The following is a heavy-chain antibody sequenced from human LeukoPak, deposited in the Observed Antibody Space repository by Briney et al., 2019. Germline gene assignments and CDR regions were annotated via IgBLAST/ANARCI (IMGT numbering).Heavy chain of an antibody. CDR3: ARRRAYDSTNFDY. V-gene: IGHV4-39*01. D-gene: IGHD3-22*01. CDR2: IYYSGST. CDR1: GGSISSSSYY. J-gene: IGHJ4*02. Sequence: SETLSLTCTVSGGSISSSSYYWGWIRQPPGKGLEWIRSIYYSGSTYHNPSLKSRVTISVDTSKNQFSLKLSSETAADTAVYYCARRRAYDSTNFDYWGQGTLVTVSS.